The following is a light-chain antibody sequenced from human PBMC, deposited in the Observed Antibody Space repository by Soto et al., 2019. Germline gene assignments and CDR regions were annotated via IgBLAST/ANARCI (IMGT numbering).Light chain of an antibody. CDR3: QSADSSGTWV. CDR1: ALPKQY. J-gene: IGLJ3*02. CDR2: KDS. Sequence: SYELTQPPSVSVSPGQTARIPCSGDALPKQYAFWYQQKPGQAPVLIIYKDSERPSGIPERFSGSSSGTIVTLTISGVQAEDEADYYCQSADSSGTWVFGGGTKLTVL. V-gene: IGLV3-25*03.